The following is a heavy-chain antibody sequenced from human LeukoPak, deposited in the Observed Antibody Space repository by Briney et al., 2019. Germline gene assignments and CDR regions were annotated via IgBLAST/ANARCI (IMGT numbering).Heavy chain of an antibody. V-gene: IGHV4-34*01. CDR1: GGSFSGYY. D-gene: IGHD2-2*01. J-gene: IGHJ5*02. Sequence: PSETLSLTCAVYGGSFSGYYWSWIRQPPGKGLEWIGEINHSGSTNYNPSLKSRVTISVDTSKNPFSLKLSSVTPADTAVYYCARLCSSTSCPPYHWGQGTLVTVSS. CDR2: INHSGST. CDR3: ARLCSSTSCPPYH.